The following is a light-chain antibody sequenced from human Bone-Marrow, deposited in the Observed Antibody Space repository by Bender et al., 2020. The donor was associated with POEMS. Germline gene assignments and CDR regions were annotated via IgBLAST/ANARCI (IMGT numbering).Light chain of an antibody. Sequence: QSALTQPRSVSGSPGQSVTISCSGSTSDVGGYNYVSWYQQHPGKAPKLLIYDVKKRPSGVPDRLSGSKSGNTASLTISGLQAEDEADYYCCSYAAPYGLLFGGGTKLTVL. CDR1: TSDVGGYNY. J-gene: IGLJ2*01. CDR3: CSYAAPYGLL. CDR2: DVK. V-gene: IGLV2-11*01.